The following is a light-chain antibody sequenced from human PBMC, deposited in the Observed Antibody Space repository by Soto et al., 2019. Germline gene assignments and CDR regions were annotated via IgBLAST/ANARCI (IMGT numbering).Light chain of an antibody. J-gene: IGLJ1*01. CDR1: SSDVGGYYY. V-gene: IGLV2-14*01. CDR2: EVT. Sequence: QSALTQPASVSGSPGQSITISCTGTSSDVGGYYYVSWYQHHPGKAPKLIIYEVTNRPSGVSSRFSGSNSGNTASLTISGLQAEDEADYYCSSFASTHTYVFGTGTKVTVL. CDR3: SSFASTHTYV.